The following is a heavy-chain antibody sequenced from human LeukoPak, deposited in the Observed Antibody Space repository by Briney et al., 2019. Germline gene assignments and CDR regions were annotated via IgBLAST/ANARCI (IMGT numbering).Heavy chain of an antibody. D-gene: IGHD2-2*01. CDR2: IYSGGST. CDR3: ARSSVVPAAIRYYYYYMDV. J-gene: IGHJ6*03. CDR1: GFTVSSNY. V-gene: IGHV3-53*01. Sequence: PWGSLRLSCAASGFTVSSNYMSWVRQAPGKGLEWVSVIYSGGSTYYADSVKGRFTISRDNSKNTLYLQMNSLRAEDTAVYYCARSSVVPAAIRYYYYYMDVWGKGTTVTVSS.